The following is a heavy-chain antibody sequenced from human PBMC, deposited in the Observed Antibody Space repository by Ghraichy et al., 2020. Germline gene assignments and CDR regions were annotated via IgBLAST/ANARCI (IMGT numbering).Heavy chain of an antibody. CDR3: AGYYGSGSYPRLLQKNDY. CDR1: GFTFSDYY. Sequence: GGSLRLSCAASGFTFSDYYMSWIRQAPGKGLEWVSYISSNSYTNYADSVKGRFTISRDNAKNSLYLQMNSLRAEDTAVYYCAGYYGSGSYPRLLQKNDYWGQGTLVTVSS. J-gene: IGHJ4*02. V-gene: IGHV3-11*06. D-gene: IGHD3-10*01. CDR2: ISSNSYT.